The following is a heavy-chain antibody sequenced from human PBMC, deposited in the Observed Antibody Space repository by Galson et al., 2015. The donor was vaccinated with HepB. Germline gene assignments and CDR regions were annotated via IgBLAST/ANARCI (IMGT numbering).Heavy chain of an antibody. J-gene: IGHJ4*02. V-gene: IGHV3-48*02. Sequence: SLRLSCAASGFTFSIYNMNWVRQAPGKGLEWLSFISRSSDIIQYTDSVKGRFTISRDNARNSVYLQMNSLRDEDTAIYYCARANDYSGYDQNFDYWGQGTLVTVAA. CDR1: GFTFSIYN. D-gene: IGHD5-12*01. CDR2: ISRSSDII. CDR3: ARANDYSGYDQNFDY.